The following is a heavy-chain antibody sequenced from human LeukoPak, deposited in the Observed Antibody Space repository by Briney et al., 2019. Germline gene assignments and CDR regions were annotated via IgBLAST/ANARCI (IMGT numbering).Heavy chain of an antibody. J-gene: IGHJ4*02. CDR3: VRDGQELAFDK. CDR1: GFTFSNYW. D-gene: IGHD1-1*01. CDR2: LGTDGAYT. Sequence: GGSLRLSCAASGFTFSNYWMHWLRQTPEKGLLWVSRLGTDGAYTRSADSVKGRFTMSRDNAKNTLYLQMSSLRVEDTAVYYCVRDGQELAFDKWGQGTLVTVSS. V-gene: IGHV3-74*01.